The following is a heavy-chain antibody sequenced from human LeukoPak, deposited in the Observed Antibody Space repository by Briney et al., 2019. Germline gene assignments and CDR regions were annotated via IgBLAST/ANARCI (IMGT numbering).Heavy chain of an antibody. D-gene: IGHD5-18*01. J-gene: IGHJ5*02. CDR2: INHSGGT. CDR3: AKGAGGFSYYNWFDP. V-gene: IGHV4-34*01. CDR1: GGSFSGFY. Sequence: SETLSLTCAVYGGSFSGFYWSWIRQPPGKGLEWIGDINHSGGTNYIPSLKSRVTISVDTSKKQFSLKLASVTAADTAIYYCAKGAGGFSYYNWFDPWGQGTLVTVSS.